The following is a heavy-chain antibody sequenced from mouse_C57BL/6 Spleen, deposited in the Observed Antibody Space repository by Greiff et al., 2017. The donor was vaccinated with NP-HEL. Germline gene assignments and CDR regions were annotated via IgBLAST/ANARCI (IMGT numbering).Heavy chain of an antibody. Sequence: EVQLQQSGPELVKPGASVKISCKASGYTFTDYYMNWVKQSHGKSLEWIGDINPNNGGTSYNQKFKGKATLTVDKSSSTAYMELRSLTSEDSAVCYCASRDGYYFDDWGQGTTLTVSS. J-gene: IGHJ2*01. CDR2: INPNNGGT. D-gene: IGHD2-3*01. CDR1: GYTFTDYY. V-gene: IGHV1-26*01. CDR3: ASRDGYYFDD.